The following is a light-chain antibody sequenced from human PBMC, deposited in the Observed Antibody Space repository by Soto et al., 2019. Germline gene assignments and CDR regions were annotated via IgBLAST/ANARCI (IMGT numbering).Light chain of an antibody. CDR3: QQYYTTPYT. CDR2: WAS. J-gene: IGKJ2*01. Sequence: DIVMTQSPDSLAVSLGERATINCRSSQTVLYSSNNKNHLAWYQQKPGQPPKLLIYWASTRESGVPDRFSGSGSGTDFTLPIRSLQAEDVAVYFCQQYYTTPYTFGQGTKLEI. CDR1: QTVLYSSNNKNH. V-gene: IGKV4-1*01.